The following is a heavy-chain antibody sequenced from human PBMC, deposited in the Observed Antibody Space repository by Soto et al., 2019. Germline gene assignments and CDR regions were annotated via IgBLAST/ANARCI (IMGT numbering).Heavy chain of an antibody. J-gene: IGHJ6*03. V-gene: IGHV3-11*01. CDR1: GFTFSNAW. CDR3: ASPTVTNYYYMDV. Sequence: GGSLRLSCAASGFTFSNAWMSWVRQAPGKGLEWVSYISSSGSTIYYADSVKGRFTISRDNAKNSLYLQMNSLRAEDTAVYYCASPTVTNYYYMDVWGKGTTGTVSS. CDR2: ISSSGSTI. D-gene: IGHD4-17*01.